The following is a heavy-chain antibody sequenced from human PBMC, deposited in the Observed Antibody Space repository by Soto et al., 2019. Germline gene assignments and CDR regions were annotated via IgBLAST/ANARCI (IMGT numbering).Heavy chain of an antibody. V-gene: IGHV1-8*01. Sequence: ASVKVSCKASGYTYTSYDINWVRQATGQGLEWMGWMNPNSGNTGYAQKFQGRVTMTRNTSISTAYMELSSLRSEDTAVYYCARVPRLVAGEDYADYWGQGTLVTVSS. D-gene: IGHD2-15*01. CDR2: MNPNSGNT. J-gene: IGHJ4*02. CDR3: ARVPRLVAGEDYADY. CDR1: GYTYTSYD.